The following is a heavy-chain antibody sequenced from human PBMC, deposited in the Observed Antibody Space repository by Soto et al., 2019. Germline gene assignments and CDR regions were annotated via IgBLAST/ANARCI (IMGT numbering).Heavy chain of an antibody. Sequence: SETLSLTCTVSGGSISSGDYYWSWIRQPPGKGLEWIGYIYYSGSTYYNPSLKSRVTISVDTSKNQFSLKLSSVTAADTAVYYCERVDGGKIDTWGQGTLVTVSS. CDR1: GGSISSGDYY. CDR3: ERVDGGKIDT. CDR2: IYYSGST. V-gene: IGHV4-30-4*01. J-gene: IGHJ5*02. D-gene: IGHD1-26*01.